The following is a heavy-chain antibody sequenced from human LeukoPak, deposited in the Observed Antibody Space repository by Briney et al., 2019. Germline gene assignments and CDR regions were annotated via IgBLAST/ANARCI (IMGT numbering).Heavy chain of an antibody. CDR2: INPNSGGT. CDR3: ARDFAMRGSGSYSYYYYYMDV. CDR1: GYTFTGCY. D-gene: IGHD3-10*01. Sequence: ASVKVSCKASGYTFTGCYMHWVRQAPGQGLEWMGWINPNSGGTNYAQKFQGRVTMTRDTSISTAYVVLSRLRSDDTAVYYCARDFAMRGSGSYSYYYYYMDVWGKGTTVTVSS. V-gene: IGHV1-2*02. J-gene: IGHJ6*03.